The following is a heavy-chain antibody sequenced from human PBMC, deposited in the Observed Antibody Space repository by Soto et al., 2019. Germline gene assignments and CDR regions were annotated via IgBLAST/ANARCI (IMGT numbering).Heavy chain of an antibody. D-gene: IGHD3-22*01. J-gene: IGHJ4*01. CDR2: IKSKTDGGTT. Sequence: PGGSLRLSCAASGFTFGNAWINRVRQAPGKGLEWVGRIKSKTDGGTTDYAEPVKGRFAISRDDSNNMVYLQMNSLKIEDTAVYYCTTDSYSTIILVRFDYWGHGPLVTVPS. CDR3: TTDSYSTIILVRFDY. CDR1: GFTFGNAW. V-gene: IGHV3-15*07.